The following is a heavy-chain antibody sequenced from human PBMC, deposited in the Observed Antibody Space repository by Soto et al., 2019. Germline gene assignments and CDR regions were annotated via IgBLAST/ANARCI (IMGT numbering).Heavy chain of an antibody. CDR3: ARAPLEGQSRGWGGIFDY. D-gene: IGHD6-19*01. CDR1: GGTFSSYT. Sequence: ASVKVSCKASGGTFSSYTISWVRQAPGQGLEWMGRIIPILGIANYAQKFQGRVTITADKSTSTAYMELSSLRSEDTAVYYCARAPLEGQSRGWGGIFDYWGQGTLVTVSS. V-gene: IGHV1-69*02. J-gene: IGHJ4*02. CDR2: IIPILGIA.